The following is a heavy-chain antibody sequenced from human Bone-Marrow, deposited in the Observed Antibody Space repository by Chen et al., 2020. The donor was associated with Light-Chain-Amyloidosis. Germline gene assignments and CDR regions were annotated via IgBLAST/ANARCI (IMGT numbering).Heavy chain of an antibody. D-gene: IGHD3-22*01. CDR1: GGSISSSSYY. Sequence: QLQLQESGPGLVKPSETLSLTCTVSGGSISSSSYYWGWIRQPPGKGLEWIGSIYYSGSTYYNPSLKSRVTISVDTSKNQFSLKLSSVTAADTAVYYCARHQNYYDSTGLPAGWYFDLWGRGTLVTVSS. V-gene: IGHV4-39*01. J-gene: IGHJ2*01. CDR2: IYYSGST. CDR3: ARHQNYYDSTGLPAGWYFDL.